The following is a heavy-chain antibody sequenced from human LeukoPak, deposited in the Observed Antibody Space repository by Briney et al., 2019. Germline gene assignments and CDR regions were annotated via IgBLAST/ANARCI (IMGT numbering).Heavy chain of an antibody. Sequence: GGSLRLSCAASGFTFSSYGMHWVRQAPGKGLEWVAVIWYDGSNKYYADSVKGRFTISRDNSKNTLYLQMNSLRAEDTAVYYCAKDLYSYGQNYYGMDVWGQGTTVTVSS. D-gene: IGHD5-18*01. V-gene: IGHV3-33*06. CDR2: IWYDGSNK. CDR3: AKDLYSYGQNYYGMDV. J-gene: IGHJ6*02. CDR1: GFTFSSYG.